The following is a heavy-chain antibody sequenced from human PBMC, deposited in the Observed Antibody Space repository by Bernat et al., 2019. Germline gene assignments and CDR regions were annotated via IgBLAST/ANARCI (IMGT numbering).Heavy chain of an antibody. CDR2: ISYSGYT. Sequence: QLQLQESGPGLMKPSETLSLTCTVSGGSISSSSYYWGWIRQPPGKGLEWIGSISYSGYTNYNPSLKSRVIISVDTSKNQFSLKLSSGTVADTAVYYCARQDGEAFDIWGQGTMVTVSS. CDR1: GGSISSSSYY. CDR3: ARQDGEAFDI. V-gene: IGHV4-39*01. J-gene: IGHJ3*02.